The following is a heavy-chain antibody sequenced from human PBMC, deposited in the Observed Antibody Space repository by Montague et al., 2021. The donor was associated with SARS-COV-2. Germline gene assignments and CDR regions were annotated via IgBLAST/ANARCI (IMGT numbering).Heavy chain of an antibody. CDR2: ISYDGNDK. V-gene: IGHV3-30*04. D-gene: IGHD3-10*01. Sequence: SLRLSCPASGFTFSSFAMHWVRQAPGKGLEWVALISYDGNDKYYADSVKGRFTISRDNSKNTLYLQMNSLGAEDTAVYYCASEVSIMARGRRRFDYWGQGTSVTVSS. CDR3: ASEVSIMARGRRRFDY. CDR1: GFTFSSFA. J-gene: IGHJ4*02.